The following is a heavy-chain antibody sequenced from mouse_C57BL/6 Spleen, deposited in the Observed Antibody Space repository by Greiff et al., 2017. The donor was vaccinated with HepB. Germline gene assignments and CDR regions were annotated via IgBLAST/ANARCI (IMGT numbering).Heavy chain of an antibody. D-gene: IGHD3-3*01. V-gene: IGHV5-17*01. Sequence: EVKLMESGGGLVKPGGSLKLSCAASGFTFSDYGMHWVRQAPEKGLEWVAYISSGSSTIYYADTVKGQFTISRDNAKNTLFLQLTSLRSEDTAMYYCARGGTYYFDDWGQGTTLTVSS. J-gene: IGHJ2*01. CDR2: ISSGSSTI. CDR3: ARGGTYYFDD. CDR1: GFTFSDYG.